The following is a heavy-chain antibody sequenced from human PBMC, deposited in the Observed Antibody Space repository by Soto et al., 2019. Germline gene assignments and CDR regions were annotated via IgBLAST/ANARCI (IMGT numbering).Heavy chain of an antibody. V-gene: IGHV3-23*01. CDR1: GFTFSNYA. D-gene: IGHD6-13*01. J-gene: IGHJ4*02. CDR3: AKDQGSSWYEIDY. CDR2: ISGSGGST. Sequence: EVQLLESGGGLVQPGGSLRLSCAASGFTFSNYAVTWVRQAPGKGLEWVSTISGSGGSTYSADSVKGRFTISRDNSKNTLYRQMNSLRAEDTAVYYCAKDQGSSWYEIDYWGQGTLVTVSS.